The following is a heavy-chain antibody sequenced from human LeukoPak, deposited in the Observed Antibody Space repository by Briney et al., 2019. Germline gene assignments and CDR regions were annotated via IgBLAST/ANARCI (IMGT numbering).Heavy chain of an antibody. CDR3: TRTGYRYYLFESFDY. V-gene: IGHV3-49*04. D-gene: IGHD3-16*02. CDR2: IRSKAYGGTT. J-gene: IGHJ4*02. CDR1: GFTFGDYA. Sequence: GGSLRLSCTASGFTFGDYAMSWVRQAPGKGLEWVGFIRSKAYGGTTEYAASVKGRFTISRDDSKSIAYLQMNSLKTEDTAVYYCTRTGYRYYLFESFDYWGQGTLVTVSS.